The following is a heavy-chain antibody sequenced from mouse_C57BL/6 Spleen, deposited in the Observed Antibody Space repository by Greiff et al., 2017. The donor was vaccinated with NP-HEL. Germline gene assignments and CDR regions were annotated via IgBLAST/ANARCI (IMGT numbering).Heavy chain of an antibody. J-gene: IGHJ3*01. CDR2: INPNNGGT. CDR1: GYTFTDYN. CDR3: AIYGYDLAY. V-gene: IGHV1-18*01. D-gene: IGHD2-2*01. Sequence: VQLQQSGPELVKPGASVKIPCKASGYTFTDYNMDWVKQSHGKSLEWIGDINPNNGGTIYNQKFKGKATLTVDKSSSTAYMELRSLTSEDTAVYYCAIYGYDLAYWGQGTLVTVSA.